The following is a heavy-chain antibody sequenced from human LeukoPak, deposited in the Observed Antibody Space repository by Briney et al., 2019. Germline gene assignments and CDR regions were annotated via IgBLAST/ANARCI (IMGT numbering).Heavy chain of an antibody. Sequence: GGSLRLSCAASGFTFSSYGMSWVRQAPGKGLEWVSAISGSGGSTYYADSVKGRFTISRDNSKNTLYLQMNSLRAEDTAVYYCAKDFSLANYDILTGYIDYWGQGTLVTVSS. J-gene: IGHJ4*02. CDR2: ISGSGGST. CDR3: AKDFSLANYDILTGYIDY. V-gene: IGHV3-23*01. D-gene: IGHD3-9*01. CDR1: GFTFSSYG.